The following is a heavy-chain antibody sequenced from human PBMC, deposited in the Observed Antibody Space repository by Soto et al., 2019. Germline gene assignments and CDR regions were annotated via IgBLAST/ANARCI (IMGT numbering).Heavy chain of an antibody. CDR1: GGTLSIYT. D-gene: IGHD5-18*01. CDR3: ARDPSTGLYSYGPDGILDY. V-gene: IGHV1-69*04. Sequence: GAPAKVSCKASGGTLSIYTISWVRKAPGQGLEWMGRIIPILGIANYAQKFQGRVTITADKSTSTAYMELSSLRSEDTAVYYCARDPSTGLYSYGPDGILDYWGQGTLVTVSS. J-gene: IGHJ4*02. CDR2: IIPILGIA.